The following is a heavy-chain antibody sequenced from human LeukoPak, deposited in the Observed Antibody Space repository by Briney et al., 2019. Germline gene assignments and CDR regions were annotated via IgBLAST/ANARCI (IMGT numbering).Heavy chain of an antibody. CDR2: INAYNGNT. D-gene: IGHD2-15*01. J-gene: IGHJ4*02. Sequence: ASVKVSCKASGYTFTSYGISWVRQAPGQGLEWMGWINAYNGNTNYAQKLQGRVTMTTDTSTSTAYMELRSLRSDDTAVYYCATLGYCSGGSCYGPTDYWGQGTLVTVSS. V-gene: IGHV1-18*01. CDR3: ATLGYCSGGSCYGPTDY. CDR1: GYTFTSYG.